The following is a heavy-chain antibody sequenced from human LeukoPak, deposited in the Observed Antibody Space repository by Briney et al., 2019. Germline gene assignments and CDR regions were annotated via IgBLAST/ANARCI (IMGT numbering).Heavy chain of an antibody. CDR1: GDSISSYY. D-gene: IGHD6-13*01. CDR3: ARALRQQLVTGWFDP. Sequence: PSETLSLTCTVSGDSISSYYWSWIRQPPGKGLEWIGYIYYSGNSNYNPSLKSRVTISVDTSNNQFSLRLRPVTAADTAVYYCARALRQQLVTGWFDPWGQGTLVIVSS. CDR2: IYYSGNS. J-gene: IGHJ5*02. V-gene: IGHV4-59*01.